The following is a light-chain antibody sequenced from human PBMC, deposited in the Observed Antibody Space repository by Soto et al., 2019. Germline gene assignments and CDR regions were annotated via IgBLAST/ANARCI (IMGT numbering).Light chain of an antibody. CDR3: CSYSNSPAYL. CDR2: EVN. Sequence: QSALTQPASVSGSPGQSITISCTGTSSDVGGYDYVSWYQLHPGKAPNLMVFEVNNRPSGVSYRFSVCKSGNMASLTISELQAEDEADYFCCSYSNSPAYLFGTVTKLTVL. V-gene: IGLV2-14*01. J-gene: IGLJ1*01. CDR1: SSDVGGYDY.